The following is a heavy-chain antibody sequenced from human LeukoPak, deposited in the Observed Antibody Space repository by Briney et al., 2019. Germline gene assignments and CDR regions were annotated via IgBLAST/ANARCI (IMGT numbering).Heavy chain of an antibody. D-gene: IGHD3-10*01. CDR1: GGSISSSSYY. J-gene: IGHJ3*02. V-gene: IGHV4-39*07. Sequence: SETLSLTCTVSGGSISSSSYYWGWIRQPPGKGLEWIGEINHSGSTNYNPSLKSRVTISVDTSKNQFSLKLSSVTAADTAVYYCAARITMVRGGNSDAFDIWGQGTMVTVSS. CDR2: INHSGST. CDR3: AARITMVRGGNSDAFDI.